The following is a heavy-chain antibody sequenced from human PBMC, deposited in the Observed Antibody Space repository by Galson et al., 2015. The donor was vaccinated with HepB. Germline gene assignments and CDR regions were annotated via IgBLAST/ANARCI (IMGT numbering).Heavy chain of an antibody. D-gene: IGHD3-9*01. CDR3: TTTDPEIFDWLLPHAFDI. Sequence: SVKVSCKASGYTFTSYGISWVRQAPGQGLEWMGWISAYNGNTNYAQKLQGRVTMTTDTSTSTAYMELRSLRSDDTAVYYCTTTDPEIFDWLLPHAFDIWGQGTMVTVSS. J-gene: IGHJ3*02. CDR1: GYTFTSYG. V-gene: IGHV1-18*04. CDR2: ISAYNGNT.